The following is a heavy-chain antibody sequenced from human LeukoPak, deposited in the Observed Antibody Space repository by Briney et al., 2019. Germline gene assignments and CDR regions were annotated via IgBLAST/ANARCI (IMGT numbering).Heavy chain of an antibody. Sequence: GGSLRLSCAASGFTFSSYWMSWVRQAPGKGLEWVGFIRSKAYGGTTEYAASVKGRFTISRDDSKSIAYLQMNSLKTEDTAVYYCHSGLYDSSGYYYFDYWGQGTLVTVSS. CDR2: IRSKAYGGTT. D-gene: IGHD3-22*01. CDR3: HSGLYDSSGYYYFDY. J-gene: IGHJ4*02. CDR1: GFTFSSYW. V-gene: IGHV3-49*04.